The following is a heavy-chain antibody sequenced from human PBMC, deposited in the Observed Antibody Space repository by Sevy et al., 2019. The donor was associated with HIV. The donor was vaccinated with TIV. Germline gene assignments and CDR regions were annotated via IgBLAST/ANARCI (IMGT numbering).Heavy chain of an antibody. D-gene: IGHD3-16*01. CDR2: LNPGNGNT. J-gene: IGHJ4*02. V-gene: IGHV1-3*01. Sequence: ASVKVSCKASGYTFITFTIHWLRQAPGQSLVWMGWLNPGNGNTKSAQHFRGRVTITRDTSARTAYLELTGLTSEDTAVYFCARDPYARRGFDYWGQGTLVTVSS. CDR1: GYTFITFT. CDR3: ARDPYARRGFDY.